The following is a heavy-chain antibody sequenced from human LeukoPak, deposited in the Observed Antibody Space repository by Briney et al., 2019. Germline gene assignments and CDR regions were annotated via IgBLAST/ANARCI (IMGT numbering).Heavy chain of an antibody. V-gene: IGHV3-11*04. D-gene: IGHD2-15*01. CDR1: GGSISSSSYY. J-gene: IGHJ4*02. Sequence: LSLTCTVSGGSISSSSYYWGWIRQAPGKGLEWVSYISSSGSTIYYADSVKGRFTISRDNAKNSLYLQMNSLRAEDTAVYYCARSVVAATETFDYWGQGTLVTVSS. CDR2: ISSSGSTI. CDR3: ARSVVAATETFDY.